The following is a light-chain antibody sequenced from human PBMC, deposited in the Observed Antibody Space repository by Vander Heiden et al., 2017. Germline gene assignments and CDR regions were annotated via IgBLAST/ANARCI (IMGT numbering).Light chain of an antibody. CDR3: QQSYSTRWT. CDR1: QSISSY. Sequence: DIQMTQSPSSLSASVGDRVTITCRASQSISSYLNWYQQKPGKAPKLLIYAASSLQSGVPSRFSGSGSGTEFTLTISSLKPEDFATYYCQQSYSTRWTFGQGTKVEIK. J-gene: IGKJ1*01. CDR2: AAS. V-gene: IGKV1-39*01.